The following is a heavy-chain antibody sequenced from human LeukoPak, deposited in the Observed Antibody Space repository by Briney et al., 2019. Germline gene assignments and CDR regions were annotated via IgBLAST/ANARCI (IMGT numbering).Heavy chain of an antibody. V-gene: IGHV4-34*01. CDR1: GGSFSEYY. CDR2: TNHSGST. D-gene: IGHD2/OR15-2a*01. Sequence: SETLSLTCAVYGGSFSEYYWSWIRQPPGKGLEWNGETNHSGSTNYNPSLKSRVTISLDTSKNQFSLKLSSVTAADTAVYYCARRITVFYWFDPWDQGTLVTVSS. J-gene: IGHJ5*02. CDR3: ARRITVFYWFDP.